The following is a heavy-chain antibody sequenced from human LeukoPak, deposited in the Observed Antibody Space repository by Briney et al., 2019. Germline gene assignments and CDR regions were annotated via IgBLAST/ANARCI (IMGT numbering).Heavy chain of an antibody. CDR2: ISSSSSYI. V-gene: IGHV3-21*01. D-gene: IGHD2-2*01. Sequence: GGSLRLSCAASGFTFSSYSMNWVRQAPGKGLEWVSSISSSSSYIYYADSVKGRFTISRDNAKNSLYLQMNSLRAEDMAVYYCATLPAAPGWFDPWGQGTLVTVSS. J-gene: IGHJ5*02. CDR3: ATLPAAPGWFDP. CDR1: GFTFSSYS.